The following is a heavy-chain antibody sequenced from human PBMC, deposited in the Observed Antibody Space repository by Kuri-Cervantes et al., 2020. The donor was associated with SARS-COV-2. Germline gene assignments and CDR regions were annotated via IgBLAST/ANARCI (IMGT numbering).Heavy chain of an antibody. J-gene: IGHJ6*02. V-gene: IGHV1-2*06. CDR3: ARDVVPAATLPTLGLYYYYGMDV. CDR1: GYTFTGYY. D-gene: IGHD2-2*01. CDR2: INPNSGGT. Sequence: ASVKVSCKASGYTFTGYYLHWVRQAPGQGLEWMGRINPNSGGTNYAQKLQGRVTMTTDTSTSTAYMELRSLRSDDTAVYYCARDVVPAATLPTLGLYYYYGMDVWGQGTTVTVSS.